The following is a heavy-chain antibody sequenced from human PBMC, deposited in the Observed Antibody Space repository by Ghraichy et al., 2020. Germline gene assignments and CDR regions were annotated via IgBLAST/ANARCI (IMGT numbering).Heavy chain of an antibody. J-gene: IGHJ4*02. CDR3: AVSSSGYYYDCFDY. CDR2: ISSSSSYM. CDR1: GFTFSSYS. Sequence: GGSLRLSCAASGFTFSSYSMNWVRQAPGKGLEWVSSISSSSSYMYYADSVKGRFTISRDNAKNSLYLQMNSLRAEDTAVYYCAVSSSGYYYDCFDYWGQGTLVTVSS. D-gene: IGHD3-22*01. V-gene: IGHV3-21*01.